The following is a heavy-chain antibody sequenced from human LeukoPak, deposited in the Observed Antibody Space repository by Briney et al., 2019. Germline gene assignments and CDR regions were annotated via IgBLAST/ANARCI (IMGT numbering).Heavy chain of an antibody. CDR2: ITGSGGST. Sequence: TGGSLRLSCAASGFTFSSYAMSWVRQTPAKGLEWVSAITGSGGSTYYADSVKGRFTIPRDNPKTTLYLQMHSLRAEHTAAYYCARDLYIHEYSSSSIFDYWGQGTLVTVSS. J-gene: IGHJ4*02. D-gene: IGHD6-6*01. CDR1: GFTFSSYA. V-gene: IGHV3-23*01. CDR3: ARDLYIHEYSSSSIFDY.